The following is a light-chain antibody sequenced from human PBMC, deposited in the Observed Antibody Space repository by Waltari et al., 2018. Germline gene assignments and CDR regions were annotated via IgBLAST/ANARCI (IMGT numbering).Light chain of an antibody. CDR3: LQCYNTPYT. J-gene: IGKJ2*01. CDR1: HSSSNEDS. Sequence: DIVMTKSPDSLAVSLGERATINCKSSHSSSNEDSLAWYQQKPGQPPKLLIYRASTRESGVPDRFSGSGSGTDFTLTITSVQAEDVAVYYCLQCYNTPYTFGQGTRMEIK. CDR2: RAS. V-gene: IGKV4-1*01.